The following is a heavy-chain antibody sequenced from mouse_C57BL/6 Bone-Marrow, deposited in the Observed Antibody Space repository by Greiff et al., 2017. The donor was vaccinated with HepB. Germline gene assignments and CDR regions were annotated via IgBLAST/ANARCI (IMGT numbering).Heavy chain of an antibody. CDR2: ISSGSSTI. CDR3: ATLVATDAMDY. CDR1: GFTFSDYG. Sequence: EVQGVESGGGLVKPGGSLKLSCAASGFTFSDYGMHWVRQAPEKGLEWVAYISSGSSTIYYADTVKGRFTISRDNAKNTLFLQMTSLRSEDTAMYYCATLVATDAMDYWGQGTSVTVSS. V-gene: IGHV5-17*01. J-gene: IGHJ4*01. D-gene: IGHD1-1*01.